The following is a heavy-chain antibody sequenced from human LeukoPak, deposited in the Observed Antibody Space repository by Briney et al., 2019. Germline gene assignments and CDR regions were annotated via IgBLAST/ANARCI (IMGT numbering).Heavy chain of an antibody. D-gene: IGHD3-10*01. CDR3: AMDYYGSGSYSDAFDI. CDR1: GGTFSSYA. J-gene: IGHJ3*02. CDR2: IIPIFGTA. Sequence: GSSVKVSCKASGGTFSSYAISWVRQAPGQGLEWMGGIIPIFGTANYAQKFQGRVTMTRNTSISTAYLKLSSLRSEDTAVYYCAMDYYGSGSYSDAFDIWGQGTMVTASS. V-gene: IGHV1-69*05.